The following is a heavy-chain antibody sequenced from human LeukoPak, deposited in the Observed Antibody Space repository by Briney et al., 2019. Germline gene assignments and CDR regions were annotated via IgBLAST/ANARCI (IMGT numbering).Heavy chain of an antibody. CDR1: GCTFSSYS. Sequence: NTGGSLRLSCAASGCTFSSYSMNWVRQAPGKGLEWVSSISSSSSYIYYADSVKGRFTISRDNAKNSLYLQMNSLRAEDTAVYYCARALLQPRGAHYWYFDLWGRGTLVTVSS. V-gene: IGHV3-21*01. J-gene: IGHJ2*01. D-gene: IGHD1-26*01. CDR3: ARALLQPRGAHYWYFDL. CDR2: ISSSSSYI.